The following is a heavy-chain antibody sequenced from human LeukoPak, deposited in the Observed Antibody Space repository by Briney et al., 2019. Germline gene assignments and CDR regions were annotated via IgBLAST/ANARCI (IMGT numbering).Heavy chain of an antibody. D-gene: IGHD4-17*01. CDR1: GGSISSYY. Sequence: SETLSLTCTVSGGSISSYYWSWIRQPAGKGLEWIGRIYTSGSTNYSPSLKRRVTMSVDTSKNQFSLKLSSVTAADTAVYYCARSSQYGDYDRGDAFDIWGQGTMVTVSS. CDR2: IYTSGST. CDR3: ARSSQYGDYDRGDAFDI. V-gene: IGHV4-4*07. J-gene: IGHJ3*02.